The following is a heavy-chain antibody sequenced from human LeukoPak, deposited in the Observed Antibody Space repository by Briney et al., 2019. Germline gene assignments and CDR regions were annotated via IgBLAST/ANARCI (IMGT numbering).Heavy chain of an antibody. CDR2: IKQDGSEK. J-gene: IGHJ5*02. Sequence: GGSLRLSCAASGFTFSSYWMSWVRQAPGKGLEWVANIKQDGSEKYYVDSVKGRFTISRDNAKNSLYLQMNSLRAEDTAVYYCASLIRSSGGSSLFDPWGQGTLVTVSS. V-gene: IGHV3-7*01. CDR1: GFTFSSYW. D-gene: IGHD2-15*01. CDR3: ASLIRSSGGSSLFDP.